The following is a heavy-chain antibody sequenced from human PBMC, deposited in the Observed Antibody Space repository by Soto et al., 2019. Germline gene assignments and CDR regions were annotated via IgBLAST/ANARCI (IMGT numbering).Heavy chain of an antibody. CDR3: AKVRMVRGLPGVYDY. V-gene: IGHV3-30*18. CDR2: ISYDGSNK. D-gene: IGHD3-10*01. CDR1: GFTFSSYG. Sequence: QVQLVESGGGVVQPGRSLRLSCAASGFTFSSYGMHWVRQAPGKGLEWVAVISYDGSNKYYADSVKGRFTISRDNSKNTLYLQMNSLRAEDTAVYYCAKVRMVRGLPGVYDYWGQGTLVTVSS. J-gene: IGHJ4*02.